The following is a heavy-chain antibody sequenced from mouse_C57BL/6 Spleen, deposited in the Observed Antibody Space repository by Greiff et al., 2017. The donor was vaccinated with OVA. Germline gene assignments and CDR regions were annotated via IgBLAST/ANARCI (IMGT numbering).Heavy chain of an antibody. Sequence: EVQLQQSGPELVKPGASVKISCKASGYTFTDYYMNWVKQSHGKSLEWIGDINPNNGGTSYNQKFKGKATLTVDKSSSTAYMELRSLTSEDSAVYYCARSTVVAGDYYAMDDWGQGTSVTVSS. CDR2: INPNNGGT. CDR3: ARSTVVAGDYYAMDD. D-gene: IGHD1-1*01. V-gene: IGHV1-26*01. CDR1: GYTFTDYY. J-gene: IGHJ4*01.